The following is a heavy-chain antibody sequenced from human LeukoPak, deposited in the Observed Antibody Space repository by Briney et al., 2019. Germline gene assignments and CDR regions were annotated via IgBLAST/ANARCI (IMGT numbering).Heavy chain of an antibody. CDR1: GGSFSGYY. CDR2: IYYSGST. D-gene: IGHD5-18*01. V-gene: IGHV4-59*08. CDR3: ARGRGYSYDDAFDI. Sequence: PSETLSLTCAVYGGSFSGYYWSWIRQPPGKGLEWIGYIYYSGSTYYNPSLKSRVTISVDTSKNQFSLKLSSVTAADTAVYYCARGRGYSYDDAFDIWGQGTMVTVSS. J-gene: IGHJ3*02.